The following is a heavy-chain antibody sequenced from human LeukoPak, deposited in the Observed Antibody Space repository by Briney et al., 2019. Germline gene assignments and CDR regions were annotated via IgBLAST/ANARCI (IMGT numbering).Heavy chain of an antibody. CDR1: GYSFTSYW. Sequence: PGESLKISCKGSGYSFTSYWIGWVRQMPGKGLEWMGIIYPGDSDTRYSPSFQGQVTISADKSISTAYLQWSSLKASDTAMYYCARGGSYYDILTGYPSFDYWGQGTLATVSS. V-gene: IGHV5-51*03. CDR2: IYPGDSDT. J-gene: IGHJ4*02. CDR3: ARGGSYYDILTGYPSFDY. D-gene: IGHD3-9*01.